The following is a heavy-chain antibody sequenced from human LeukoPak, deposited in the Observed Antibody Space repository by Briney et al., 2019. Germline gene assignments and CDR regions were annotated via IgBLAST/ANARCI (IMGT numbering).Heavy chain of an antibody. V-gene: IGHV1-69*05. D-gene: IGHD6-19*01. CDR1: GGTFSSYA. CDR2: IIPIFGTA. Sequence: SVKVSCKASGGTFSSYATSWVRQAPGQGLGWMGRIIPIFGTANYAQKFQGRVTITTDESTSTAYMELSSLRSEDTAVYYCARDRLAVPYYFDYWGQGTLVTVSS. J-gene: IGHJ4*02. CDR3: ARDRLAVPYYFDY.